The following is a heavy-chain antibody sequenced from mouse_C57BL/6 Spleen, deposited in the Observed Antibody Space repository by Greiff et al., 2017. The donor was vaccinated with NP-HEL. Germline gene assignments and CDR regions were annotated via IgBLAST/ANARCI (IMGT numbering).Heavy chain of an antibody. CDR3: ARSITTHAMDY. V-gene: IGHV1-20*01. D-gene: IGHD1-2*01. Sequence: VQLQQSGPELVKPGDSVKISCKASGYSFTGYFMNWVMQSHGKSLEWIGRINPYKGDTFYNQKFKGKATLTVDKSSSTAHMELRSLTSEDSAVYYCARSITTHAMDYWGQGTSVTVSS. CDR1: GYSFTGYF. CDR2: INPYKGDT. J-gene: IGHJ4*01.